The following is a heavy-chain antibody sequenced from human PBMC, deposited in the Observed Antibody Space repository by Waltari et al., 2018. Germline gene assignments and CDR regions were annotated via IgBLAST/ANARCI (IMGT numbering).Heavy chain of an antibody. Sequence: QVQLVEYGGGVVQPGRSLRLSCAASGFTVSSYGMHWVRQAPGKGLEWVAVIWYDGSNKYYADSVKGRFTISRDNSKNTLYLQMNSLRAEDTAVYYCARGVRGVIPDYWGQGTLVTVSS. J-gene: IGHJ4*02. CDR3: ARGVRGVIPDY. D-gene: IGHD3-10*01. CDR2: IWYDGSNK. V-gene: IGHV3-33*01. CDR1: GFTVSSYG.